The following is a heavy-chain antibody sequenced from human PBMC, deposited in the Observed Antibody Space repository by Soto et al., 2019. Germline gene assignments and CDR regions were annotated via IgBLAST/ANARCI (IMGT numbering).Heavy chain of an antibody. V-gene: IGHV4-61*03. CDR2: IYYSGST. J-gene: IGHJ5*02. CDR3: ERKVVVAAESWFDP. D-gene: IGHD2-15*01. Sequence: SETLFLTCTVSGGSVSSGSYYWNWIRQPPGKGLEWIGYIYYSGSTSHNPSLKSRVTISVDTSKNHFSLKLSSVTAADTAVYYCERKVVVAAESWFDPWGQGTLVTVSS. CDR1: GGSVSSGSYY.